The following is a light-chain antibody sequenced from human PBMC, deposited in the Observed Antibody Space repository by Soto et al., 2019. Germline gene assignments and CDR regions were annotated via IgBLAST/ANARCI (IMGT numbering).Light chain of an antibody. V-gene: IGLV3-21*04. CDR1: NIGSKS. CDR2: YDS. Sequence: SYELTQPPSVSVAPGKTARITCGGNNIGSKSVHWYQQKPGQAPVLVIYYDSDRPSGIPERFSGSNSGNTATLTLSRVEAGDEADYDCQVWDSSSDHVVFGGGTKLTVL. J-gene: IGLJ2*01. CDR3: QVWDSSSDHVV.